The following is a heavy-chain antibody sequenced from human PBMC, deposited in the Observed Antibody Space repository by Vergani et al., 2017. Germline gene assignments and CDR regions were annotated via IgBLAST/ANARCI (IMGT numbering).Heavy chain of an antibody. CDR2: IRYDGSNK. D-gene: IGHD3-3*01. J-gene: IGHJ4*02. Sequence: QVQLVESGGGVVQPGGSLRLSCAASGFTFSSYGMHWVRQAPGKGLEWVAFIRYDGSNKYYADSVKGRFTISRDNSKNTLYLQMNSLRAEDTAVYYCAKDRVVARLGRIPELDYWGQGTLVTVSS. CDR1: GFTFSSYG. V-gene: IGHV3-30*02. CDR3: AKDRVVARLGRIPELDY.